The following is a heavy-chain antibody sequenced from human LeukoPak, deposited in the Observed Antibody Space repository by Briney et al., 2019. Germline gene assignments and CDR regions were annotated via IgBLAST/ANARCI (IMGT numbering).Heavy chain of an antibody. V-gene: IGHV1-8*03. Sequence: ASVKVSCKASGYTFTSYDINWVRQATGQGLEWMGWMNPNSGNTGYAQKFQGRVTITRNTSISTAYMELSSLRSEDTAVYYCARVCRRSISCLNYWGQGTLVTVSS. CDR1: GYTFTSYD. J-gene: IGHJ4*02. D-gene: IGHD2-2*01. CDR2: MNPNSGNT. CDR3: ARVCRRSISCLNY.